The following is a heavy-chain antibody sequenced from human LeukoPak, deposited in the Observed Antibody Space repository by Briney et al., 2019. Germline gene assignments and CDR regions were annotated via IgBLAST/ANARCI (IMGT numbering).Heavy chain of an antibody. CDR3: AEDKRGLGYCSSTSCFAYYFYY. CDR2: IRSDGSNK. D-gene: IGHD2-2*01. J-gene: IGHJ4*02. V-gene: IGHV3-30*02. CDR1: GFTFTSYG. Sequence: GGSLRLSCTTSGFTFTSYGIHWVRQAPGKGLEWVAFIRSDGSNKYYADSVKGRFTISRDNSKNTLYLQMNSLRPEDTAVYYCAEDKRGLGYCSSTSCFAYYFYYWGQGTLVTVSS.